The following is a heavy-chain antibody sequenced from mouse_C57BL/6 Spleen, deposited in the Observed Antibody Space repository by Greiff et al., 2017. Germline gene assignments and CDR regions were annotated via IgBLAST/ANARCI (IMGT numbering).Heavy chain of an antibody. CDR3: AGSHGYSSMDY. Sequence: QVQLKQPGAELVRPGSSVTLSCKASGYTFTSYWMHWVKQRPIQGLEWIGNIDPSDSETHYNQKFKDKATLTVDKSSSTAYMQLSSLTSEDSAVYYCAGSHGYSSMDYWGQGTSVTVSS. J-gene: IGHJ4*01. CDR1: GYTFTSYW. CDR2: IDPSDSET. V-gene: IGHV1-52*01. D-gene: IGHD2-3*01.